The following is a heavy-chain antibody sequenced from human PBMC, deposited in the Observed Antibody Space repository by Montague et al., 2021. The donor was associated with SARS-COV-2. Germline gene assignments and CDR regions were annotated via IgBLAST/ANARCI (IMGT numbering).Heavy chain of an antibody. CDR3: APLGFDSRSYYSPHNWFDP. Sequence: PPLVNPTQTLTLTCTFSGISLSTSGVGVAWIRQPPGKALEWLALIYWDDDERYSPSMRSRLTITKDTSENQVVLRMTNMDPMDTATYYCAPLGFDSRSYYSPHNWFDPWGQGNLVTVSS. D-gene: IGHD3-10*01. CDR1: GISLSTSGVG. J-gene: IGHJ5*02. CDR2: IYWDDDE. V-gene: IGHV2-5*02.